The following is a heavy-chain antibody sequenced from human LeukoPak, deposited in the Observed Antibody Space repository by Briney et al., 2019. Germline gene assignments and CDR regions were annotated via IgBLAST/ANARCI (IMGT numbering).Heavy chain of an antibody. CDR1: GGSISSYY. CDR3: ARENYNAQNWFDP. CDR2: IYITGSA. V-gene: IGHV4-4*07. D-gene: IGHD1-7*01. Sequence: SETLSLTCTVSGGSISSYYWNWIRQPAGKGLEWIGRIYITGSANYNPSLKSRVTMSVDTSKNQFSLKVTSVTAADTAVYYCARENYNAQNWFDPWGQGTLVTVSS. J-gene: IGHJ5*02.